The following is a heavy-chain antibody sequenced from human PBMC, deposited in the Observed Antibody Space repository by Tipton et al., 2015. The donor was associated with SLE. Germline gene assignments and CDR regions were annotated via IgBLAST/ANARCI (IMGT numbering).Heavy chain of an antibody. V-gene: IGHV3-30*04. CDR3: AGRIGGYYGMDV. CDR1: GFTFSSYA. CDR2: ISYDGSNK. J-gene: IGHJ6*02. D-gene: IGHD2-15*01. Sequence: SLRLSCAASGFTFSSYAMHWVRQAPGKGLEWVAVISYDGSNKYYADSVKGRFTISRDNSKNTLYLQMNSPRAEDTAVYYCAGRIGGYYGMDVWGQGTTVTVSS.